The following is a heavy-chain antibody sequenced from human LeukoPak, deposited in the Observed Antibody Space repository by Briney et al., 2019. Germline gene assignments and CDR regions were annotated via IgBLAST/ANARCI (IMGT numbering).Heavy chain of an antibody. V-gene: IGHV4-31*03. Sequence: SQTLSLTCTVSGGSISSGGYYWSWIRQHPGKGLERIGYIYYSGSTYYNPSLKSRVTISVDTSKNQFSLKLSSVTAADTAVYYCARRTVSDYYYYGMDVWGQGTTVTVSS. CDR1: GGSISSGGYY. CDR2: IYYSGST. D-gene: IGHD4-17*01. J-gene: IGHJ6*02. CDR3: ARRTVSDYYYYGMDV.